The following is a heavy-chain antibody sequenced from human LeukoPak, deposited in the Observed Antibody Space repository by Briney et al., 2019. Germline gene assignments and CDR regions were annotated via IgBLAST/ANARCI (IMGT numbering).Heavy chain of an antibody. CDR2: ISGNSIST. CDR3: AKESPHYDY. J-gene: IGHJ4*02. V-gene: IGHV3-23*01. CDR1: GFTFSSYA. Sequence: GGSLRLSCAASGFTFSSYAMSWVRQAPGKGLEWVSVISGNSISTYYSDSVKGRFTISRDNSKNTLYLQMNSLRAEDTAVYYSAKESPHYDYWGQGTLVTVSS.